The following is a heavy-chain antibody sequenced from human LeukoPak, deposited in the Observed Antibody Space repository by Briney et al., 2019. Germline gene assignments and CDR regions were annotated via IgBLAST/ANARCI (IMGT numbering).Heavy chain of an antibody. CDR2: INPSGGST. CDR3: ARDRNHQGADCPDY. V-gene: IGHV1-46*01. CDR1: GYTFTSYH. Sequence: GASVKVSCKASGYTFTSYHMHWVRQAPGQGLEWMDIINPSGGSTSYAQKFKGRVTMTRDTSTSTVYMELSSLRSEDAAVYYCARDRNHQGADCPDYWGQGTLVTVSS. J-gene: IGHJ4*02. D-gene: IGHD2-21*02.